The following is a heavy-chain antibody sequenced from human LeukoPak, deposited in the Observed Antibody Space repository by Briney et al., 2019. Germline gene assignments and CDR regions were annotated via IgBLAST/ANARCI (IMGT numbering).Heavy chain of an antibody. D-gene: IGHD2-2*01. CDR2: FDPEDGET. V-gene: IGHV1-24*01. CDR1: GYTLTELS. Sequence: ASVKVSCKVSGYTLTELSMHWVRQAPGKGLEWMGGFDPEDGETIYAQKFQGRVTMIEDTSTDTAYMELSSLRSEDTAVYYCATGPMPAAYFDYWGQGTLVTVSS. CDR3: ATGPMPAAYFDY. J-gene: IGHJ4*02.